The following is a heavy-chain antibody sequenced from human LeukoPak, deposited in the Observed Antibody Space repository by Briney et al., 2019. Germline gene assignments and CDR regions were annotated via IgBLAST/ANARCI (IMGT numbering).Heavy chain of an antibody. D-gene: IGHD3-10*01. CDR3: ARERRDYYGSGSYIWFDP. Sequence: PSETLSLTCTVSGYSISSGYYWGWIRQPPGKGLEWIGSIYHSGSTYYNPSLKSRVTISVDTSKNQFSLKLSSVTAADTAVYYCARERRDYYGSGSYIWFDPGGQGTLVTVSS. J-gene: IGHJ5*02. CDR1: GYSISSGYY. V-gene: IGHV4-38-2*02. CDR2: IYHSGST.